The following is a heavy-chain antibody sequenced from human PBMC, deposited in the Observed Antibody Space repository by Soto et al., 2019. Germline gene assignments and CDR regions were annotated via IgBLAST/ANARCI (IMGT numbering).Heavy chain of an antibody. V-gene: IGHV3-21*01. CDR3: AKDAAAGSVMDV. CDR2: INSGSSYI. J-gene: IGHJ6*02. Sequence: EVHLVESGGGLVKPGGSLRLSCEASGFPFSITGMNWVRQAPGKGLEWVSSINSGSSYIDYADSVKGRLTISRDNPKNSLYLQMHNLRVDDSAVYYCAKDAAAGSVMDVWGQGTTVTVSS. D-gene: IGHD6-13*01. CDR1: GFPFSITG.